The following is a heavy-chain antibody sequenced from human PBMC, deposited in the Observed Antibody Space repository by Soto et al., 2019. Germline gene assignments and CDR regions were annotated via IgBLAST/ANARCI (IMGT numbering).Heavy chain of an antibody. J-gene: IGHJ4*02. Sequence: EVQLLEFGGGLVRPGGSLRLSCAASGFIFSSYAMHWVRQAPGKGLEWVSGISGHGGDIYYADSVKGRFTISRDTATSTLYLQMDSLRADDTAVYYCAREDGGGPFDFLGQGTLVTVSS. V-gene: IGHV3-23*01. CDR2: ISGHGGDI. CDR3: AREDGGGPFDF. CDR1: GFIFSSYA. D-gene: IGHD2-15*01.